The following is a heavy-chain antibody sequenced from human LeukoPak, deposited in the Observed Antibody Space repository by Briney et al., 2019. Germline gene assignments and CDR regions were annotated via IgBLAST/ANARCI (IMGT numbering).Heavy chain of an antibody. V-gene: IGHV3-73*01. D-gene: IGHD1-26*01. J-gene: IGHJ4*02. CDR2: IRSKANSYAT. Sequence: GGSLKLSCAASGFTFSGSAMHWVRQASGKGLEWVGRIRSKANSYATAYAASVKGRFTISRDDSKNTAYLQMNSLKTEDTAVYYCTTSPQWELPGPDETTFDYWGQGTLVTVSS. CDR3: TTSPQWELPGPDETTFDY. CDR1: GFTFSGSA.